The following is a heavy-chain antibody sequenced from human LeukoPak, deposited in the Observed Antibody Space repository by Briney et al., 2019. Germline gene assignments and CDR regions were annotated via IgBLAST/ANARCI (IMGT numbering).Heavy chain of an antibody. Sequence: PSETLSLTCAVYGGSFSGYYWSWIRQPPGKGLEWIGEINHSGSTNYNPSLNSRVTISVDTSKNQFSLKLSSVTAADTAVYYCARVGATTSYWGQGTLVTVSS. J-gene: IGHJ4*02. D-gene: IGHD1-26*01. CDR3: ARVGATTSY. CDR2: INHSGST. CDR1: GGSFSGYY. V-gene: IGHV4-34*01.